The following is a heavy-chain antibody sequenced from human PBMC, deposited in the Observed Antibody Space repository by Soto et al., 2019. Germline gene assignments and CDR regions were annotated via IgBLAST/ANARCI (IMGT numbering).Heavy chain of an antibody. CDR2: IYYSGST. CDR3: ARMTGGSGSYYTFDY. CDR1: GGSISSYY. J-gene: IGHJ4*02. D-gene: IGHD3-10*01. Sequence: TSETLSLTCTVSGGSISSYYWSWIRQPPGKGLEWIGYIYYSGSTNYNPSLKSRVTISVDTSKNQFSLKLSSVTAADTAVYYCARMTGGSGSYYTFDYWGQGTLVTVSS. V-gene: IGHV4-59*08.